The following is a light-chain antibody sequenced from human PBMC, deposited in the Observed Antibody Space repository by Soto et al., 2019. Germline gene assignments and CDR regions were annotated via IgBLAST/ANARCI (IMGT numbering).Light chain of an antibody. CDR3: QQYYSILGT. V-gene: IGKV4-1*01. J-gene: IGKJ1*01. Sequence: DIVTIQFPDSLAATLSGRATMNCKSSQGGFYSSSNNNTLPWYQQRPGQPPKLLIYWASTRESGVPARFSGSGSGTDFTLTISSLQAEDVAVYYCQQYYSILGTFGQGTKVDIK. CDR2: WAS. CDR1: QGGFYSSSNNNT.